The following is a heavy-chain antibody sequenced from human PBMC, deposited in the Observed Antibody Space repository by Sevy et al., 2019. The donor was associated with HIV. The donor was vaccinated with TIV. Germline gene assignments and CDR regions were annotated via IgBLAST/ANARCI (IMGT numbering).Heavy chain of an antibody. D-gene: IGHD3-22*01. CDR3: ASSYFDSSGYSPLFYYGMDV. V-gene: IGHV1-69*13. Sequence: ASVKVSCKASGGTFINYAVTWVRQAPGQGLEWMGGFIPMFDTTNSAQKFQGRVTLTQDGSTSTAYMELSIRRFEDTAVYYCASSYFDSSGYSPLFYYGMDVWGQGTTVTVSS. J-gene: IGHJ6*02. CDR2: FIPMFDTT. CDR1: GGTFINYA.